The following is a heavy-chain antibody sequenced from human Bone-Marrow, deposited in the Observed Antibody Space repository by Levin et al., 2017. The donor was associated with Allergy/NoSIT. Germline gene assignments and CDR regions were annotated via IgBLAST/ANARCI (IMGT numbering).Heavy chain of an antibody. V-gene: IGHV3-43D*04. Sequence: PGGSLRLSCATSGFTFDDYAMHWVRQAPGKGLEWVSFIIWDGGSTYYTDSVKGRFTISRDNSKNSLYLQMNSLRAEDTAFYYCAKDRGSNGPYGMDVWGQGTTVTVSS. D-gene: IGHD4-23*01. J-gene: IGHJ6*02. CDR2: IIWDGGST. CDR3: AKDRGSNGPYGMDV. CDR1: GFTFDDYA.